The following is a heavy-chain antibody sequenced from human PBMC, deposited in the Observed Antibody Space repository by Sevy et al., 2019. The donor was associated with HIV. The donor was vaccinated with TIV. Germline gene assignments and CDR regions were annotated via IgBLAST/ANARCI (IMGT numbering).Heavy chain of an antibody. CDR1: GFTFTNAW. V-gene: IGHV3-21*01. Sequence: GGSLRLSCAAFGFTFTNAWMSWVRQAPGKGLEWVSSISSSSSYIYYADSVKGRFTISRDNAKNSLYLQMNSLRAEDTAVYYCARGKYCSGGSCYYLDAFDIWGQGTMVTVSS. J-gene: IGHJ3*02. CDR2: ISSSSSYI. D-gene: IGHD2-15*01. CDR3: ARGKYCSGGSCYYLDAFDI.